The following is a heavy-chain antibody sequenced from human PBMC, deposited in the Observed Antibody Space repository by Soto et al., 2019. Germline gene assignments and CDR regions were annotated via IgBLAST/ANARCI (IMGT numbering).Heavy chain of an antibody. CDR2: IYSGGAT. D-gene: IGHD6-19*01. V-gene: IGHV3-53*01. CDR3: ARTLDNSGWYQAFDY. J-gene: IGHJ4*02. CDR1: GFTVSSKY. Sequence: QPGGSLRLSCAASGFTVSSKYMSWVRQAPGKGLEWVSVIYSGGATYYADSVKGRFTISRDNSKNTLFLQMNSLRAEDTAMYYCARTLDNSGWYQAFDYWGQGTLVTVSS.